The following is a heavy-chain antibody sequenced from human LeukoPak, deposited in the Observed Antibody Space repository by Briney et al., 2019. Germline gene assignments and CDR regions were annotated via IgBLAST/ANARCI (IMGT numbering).Heavy chain of an antibody. CDR3: AKDSYDSSGSRYDY. Sequence: GGSLRLSCAASGFTFSSYAMDWVRQAPGKGLEWVSAISSGGGTAYYADSVKGRFTVSRDNSKNTQYLQMNSLRVEDTAVYYCAKDSYDSSGSRYDYWGQGTLVTVSS. CDR2: ISSGGGTA. J-gene: IGHJ4*02. D-gene: IGHD3-22*01. CDR1: GFTFSSYA. V-gene: IGHV3-23*01.